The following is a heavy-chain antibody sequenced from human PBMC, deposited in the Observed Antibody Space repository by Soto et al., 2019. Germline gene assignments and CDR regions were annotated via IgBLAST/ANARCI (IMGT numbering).Heavy chain of an antibody. CDR1: GGSITSAY. D-gene: IGHD3-10*01. Sequence: PSETLSLTCSVSGGSITSAYWSWFRQPPGKGLEWIGYIFYSGAVKYNPSLSSRLTISIDRSKIQFSLRLNSVTAADTAVYYCARHSYDYGPPDYWGQGTLVTVS. CDR2: IFYSGAV. J-gene: IGHJ4*02. V-gene: IGHV4-59*08. CDR3: ARHSYDYGPPDY.